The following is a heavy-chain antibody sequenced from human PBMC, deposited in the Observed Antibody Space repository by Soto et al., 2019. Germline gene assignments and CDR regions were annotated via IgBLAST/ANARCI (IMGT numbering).Heavy chain of an antibody. D-gene: IGHD6-19*01. CDR2: MSGTGGST. CDR1: GFTFSSYA. V-gene: IGHV3-23*01. J-gene: IGHJ4*02. CDR3: AKAGSRSGWSPSDCDY. Sequence: EVQLLESGGGLVQPGRSLRLSCAASGFTFSSYAMNWVRQAPGKGLEWVSAMSGTGGSTYYADSVQGRFTISRDNSKNTLYLQMNSLRVEDTAVFYCAKAGSRSGWSPSDCDYWGQGTLVAGSS.